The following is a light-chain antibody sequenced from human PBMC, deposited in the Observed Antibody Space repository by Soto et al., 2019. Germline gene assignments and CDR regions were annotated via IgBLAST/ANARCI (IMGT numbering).Light chain of an antibody. J-gene: IGKJ4*01. Sequence: DIQMTQSPSSLSASVGDRVTITCRASQSISYFLNWYQQKPGKAPTLLIYTASNLQDGVPSRFSASGSGTDFTLNISSLEPEDFAIYYCQQGYRTPLSFGGGTKVEI. CDR2: TAS. CDR1: QSISYF. V-gene: IGKV1-39*01. CDR3: QQGYRTPLS.